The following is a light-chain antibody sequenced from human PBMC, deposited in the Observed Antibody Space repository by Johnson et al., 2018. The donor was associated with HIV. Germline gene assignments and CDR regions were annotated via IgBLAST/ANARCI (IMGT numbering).Light chain of an antibody. CDR2: ENN. J-gene: IGLJ1*01. V-gene: IGLV1-51*02. CDR1: SSNIGNNY. CDR3: GTWKSSLSAGGV. Sequence: QSVLTQSPSVSAAPGQKVTISCSGSSSNIGNNYVSWYQQLPGTAPKLLIYENNKRPSGIPDRFSGSKSGTSATLGITGLQTGDEAGYYCGTWKSSLSAGGVFGTGTKVTVL.